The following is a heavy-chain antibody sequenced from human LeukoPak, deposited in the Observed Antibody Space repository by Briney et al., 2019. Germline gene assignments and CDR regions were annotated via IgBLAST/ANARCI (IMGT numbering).Heavy chain of an antibody. J-gene: IGHJ4*02. CDR3: ARASDLDS. Sequence: PGGSLRLSCAASGFTFSNYGMTWVRQAPGKGLEWVSYISSTGSPIYYADSVKGRFTISRDNAKNSLYLQMNSLRAEDTAFYYCARASDLDSWGQGALVTVSS. CDR2: ISSTGSPI. V-gene: IGHV3-48*01. CDR1: GFTFSNYG.